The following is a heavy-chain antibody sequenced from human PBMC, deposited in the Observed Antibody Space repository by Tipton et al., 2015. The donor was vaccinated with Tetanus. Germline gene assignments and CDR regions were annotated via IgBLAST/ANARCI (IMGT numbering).Heavy chain of an antibody. J-gene: IGHJ6*02. CDR2: ISNSGSTI. V-gene: IGHV3-11*01. CDR1: GFKFSDYY. CDR3: ARGGNYNYQYFFDV. Sequence: SLRLSCEASGFKFSDYYMSWIRQAPGKGLEWISYISNSGSTIHNADSVKGRFTISRDNAKNSLHLQLNGLRPEDTAIYYCARGGNYNYQYFFDVWGQGTPVTVSS. D-gene: IGHD1-1*01.